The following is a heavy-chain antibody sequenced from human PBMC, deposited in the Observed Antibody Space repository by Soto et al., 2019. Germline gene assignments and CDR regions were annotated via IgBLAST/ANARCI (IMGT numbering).Heavy chain of an antibody. Sequence: SETLSVTCTVSGGCSSSCYWSWFRQPPGKGLEWIGYIYYSGSTNYNPSLKGRVTLSVDTSKNQFSLKLSSVTAADTAVYYCARSGSGSYYYYYYGMDVWGQGTTVT. CDR2: IYYSGST. CDR3: ARSGSGSYYYYYYGMDV. J-gene: IGHJ6*02. D-gene: IGHD3-10*01. V-gene: IGHV4-59*01. CDR1: GGCSSSCY.